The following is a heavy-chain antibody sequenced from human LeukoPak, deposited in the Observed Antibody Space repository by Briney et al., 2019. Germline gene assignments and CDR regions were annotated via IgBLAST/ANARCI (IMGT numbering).Heavy chain of an antibody. J-gene: IGHJ4*02. D-gene: IGHD6-19*01. Sequence: ASVKVSCEACGYTFTSYGISWVRQAPGQGLEWMGWISAYNGNTNDAQKLQGRATITSDTSTSTAYMELRSLRSDDTAVYYCARDSNIAVATGAYWGQGTLVTVSA. CDR1: GYTFTSYG. CDR3: ARDSNIAVATGAY. V-gene: IGHV1-18*01. CDR2: ISAYNGNT.